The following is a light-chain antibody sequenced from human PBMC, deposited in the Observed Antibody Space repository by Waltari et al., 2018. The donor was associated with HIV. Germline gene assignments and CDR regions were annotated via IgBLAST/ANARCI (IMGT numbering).Light chain of an antibody. CDR2: VHSDGSH. V-gene: IGLV4-69*01. CDR1: PGHSSYT. Sequence: QLVLTQSPSASASLRASLMLSCTLSPGHSSYTIACPQQQPEKGPRSLMKVHSDGSHKKGDGIPDRFSGSSSGAERYLIISSLQSEDEADYYCQTWGTGIHVFGTGTKVTVL. J-gene: IGLJ1*01. CDR3: QTWGTGIHV.